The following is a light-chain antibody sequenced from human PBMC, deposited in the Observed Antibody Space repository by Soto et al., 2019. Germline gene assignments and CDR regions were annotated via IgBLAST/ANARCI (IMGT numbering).Light chain of an antibody. V-gene: IGKV1-9*01. CDR1: QGISTY. J-gene: IGKJ1*01. CDR2: GAS. Sequence: DIQLTQSPSFLSASVGERVTITCRASQGISTYLAWYQQKPGKAPKIMIYGASSLQGGVPPRFSGSGSGSEFTLTISSLQPEDFATYYCQHLSGYPLAFDQGTKVEIK. CDR3: QHLSGYPLA.